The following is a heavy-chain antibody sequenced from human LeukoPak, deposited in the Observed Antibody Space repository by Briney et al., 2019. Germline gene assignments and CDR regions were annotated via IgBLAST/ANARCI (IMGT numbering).Heavy chain of an antibody. CDR2: ISYDGSNK. V-gene: IGHV3-30*04. Sequence: PGGSLRLSCAASGFTFSSYAMHWVRQAPGKGLEWVAVISYDGSNKYYADSVKGRFTISRDNSKNTLYLQMNSLRAEDTAVYYCARDSQQWLVGEGYFDYWGQGTLVTVSS. CDR3: ARDSQQWLVGEGYFDY. D-gene: IGHD6-19*01. CDR1: GFTFSSYA. J-gene: IGHJ4*02.